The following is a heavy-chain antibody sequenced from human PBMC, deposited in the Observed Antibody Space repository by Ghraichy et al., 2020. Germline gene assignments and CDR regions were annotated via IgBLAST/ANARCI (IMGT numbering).Heavy chain of an antibody. V-gene: IGHV3-21*01. D-gene: IGHD3-10*01. CDR1: GFTFSSYS. CDR3: ARDRLVNYYGSGRAYGMDV. Sequence: ESLNISCAASGFTFSSYSMNWVRQAPGKGLEWVSSISSSSSYIYYADSVKGRFTISRDNAKNSLYLQMNSLRAEDTAVYYCARDRLVNYYGSGRAYGMDVWGQGTTVTVSS. J-gene: IGHJ6*02. CDR2: ISSSSSYI.